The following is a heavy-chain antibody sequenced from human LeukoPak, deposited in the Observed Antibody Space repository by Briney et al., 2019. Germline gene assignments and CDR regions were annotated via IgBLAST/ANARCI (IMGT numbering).Heavy chain of an antibody. Sequence: PGGSLRLSCTASGFTFSSYAMSWVRQAPGKGLEWVSSITSSGGDTYYADSVKGRFPMSRDNSKNTLYLQLNSLRVEDTAVYYCAKAVYGDYAFDYWGQGTLVTVSS. J-gene: IGHJ4*02. D-gene: IGHD4-17*01. CDR2: ITSSGGDT. CDR3: AKAVYGDYAFDY. CDR1: GFTFSSYA. V-gene: IGHV3-23*01.